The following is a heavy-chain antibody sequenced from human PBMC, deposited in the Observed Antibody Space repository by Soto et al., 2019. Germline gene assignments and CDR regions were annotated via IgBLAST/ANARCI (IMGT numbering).Heavy chain of an antibody. CDR2: TSYDGSNK. CDR1: GFTFSSYG. V-gene: IGHV3-30*18. Sequence: QVQLVESGGGVVQPGRSLRLSCAASGFTFSSYGMQWVRQAPGKGLEWVAVTSYDGSNKYYADSVKGRFTISRDNSKNTRYLQMNSLRAEDTAVYYCAKDVLRFLEWLAFYGMDVWGQGTTVTVSS. CDR3: AKDVLRFLEWLAFYGMDV. J-gene: IGHJ6*02. D-gene: IGHD3-3*01.